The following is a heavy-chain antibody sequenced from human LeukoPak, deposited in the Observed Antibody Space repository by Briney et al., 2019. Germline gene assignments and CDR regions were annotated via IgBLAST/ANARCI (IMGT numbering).Heavy chain of an antibody. CDR3: ARDLNGGSHFDY. J-gene: IGHJ4*01. V-gene: IGHV4-59*01. CDR1: GGSISSYC. Sequence: SETLSLTCTVSGGSISSYCWSWIRQPPGKGLEWIGYIYYSGSTNYNPSLKSRVTISVDTSKNQFSLKLSSVTAADTAVYYCARDLNGGSHFDYWGHGTLVTVSA. D-gene: IGHD4-23*01. CDR2: IYYSGST.